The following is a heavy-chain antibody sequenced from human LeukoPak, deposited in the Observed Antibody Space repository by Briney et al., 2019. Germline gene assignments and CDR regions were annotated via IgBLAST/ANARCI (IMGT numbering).Heavy chain of an antibody. J-gene: IGHJ4*02. CDR3: ARTITYSSSWPFDS. Sequence: SETLSLTCTVSGGSISSYYWSWIRQPAGKGLEWIGRIYTSGSTNYNPSLKSRVTISVDTSKNQFSLKLSSVTAAATAVYYCARTITYSSSWPFDSWGQGTLVTVSS. D-gene: IGHD6-13*01. V-gene: IGHV4-4*07. CDR1: GGSISSYY. CDR2: IYTSGST.